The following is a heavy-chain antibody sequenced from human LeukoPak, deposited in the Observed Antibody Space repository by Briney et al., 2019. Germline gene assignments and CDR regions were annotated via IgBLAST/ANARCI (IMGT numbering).Heavy chain of an antibody. D-gene: IGHD3-3*01. J-gene: IGHJ5*02. Sequence: SETLSLTCTVSGGSISRSSYYWGWIRQPPWKGLEWIGSIYYSGSTYYNPSLKSRVTISVDTSKNQFSLKLSSVTAADTAVFYCARLTLMPTIFRFDPWGQGTLVTVSS. CDR2: IYYSGST. V-gene: IGHV4-39*01. CDR1: GGSISRSSYY. CDR3: ARLTLMPTIFRFDP.